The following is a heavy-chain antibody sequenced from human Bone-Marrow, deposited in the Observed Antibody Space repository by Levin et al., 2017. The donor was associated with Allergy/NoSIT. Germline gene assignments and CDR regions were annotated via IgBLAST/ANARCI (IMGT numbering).Heavy chain of an antibody. CDR2: IKTDGTEF. V-gene: IGHV3-7*01. CDR3: ARANVAGRKRYYNYGMGV. D-gene: IGHD1-14*01. J-gene: IGHJ6*02. Sequence: GESLKISCVGSGFTFRDYWMTWVRQAPGKGLEWVANIKTDGTEFYFVDSVRGRFTISRDNAKSVVYLQMNNLRAEDTALYYCARANVAGRKRYYNYGMGVWGQGTRVTVSS. CDR1: GFTFRDYW.